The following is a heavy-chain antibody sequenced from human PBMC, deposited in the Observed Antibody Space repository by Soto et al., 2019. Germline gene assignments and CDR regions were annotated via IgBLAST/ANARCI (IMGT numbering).Heavy chain of an antibody. Sequence: QVQLVESGGGVVQPGMSLRLSCADSGFTFSEYDMHWVRQAQGKGLEWVALISYLGTKTDYADSVKGRFTISRDNFKKTVSLQTESLRAEDSAVYYCARTDTGGTYFEFWGRGTLVTVSS. V-gene: IGHV3-33*08. D-gene: IGHD3-16*01. CDR1: GFTFSEYD. J-gene: IGHJ4*02. CDR2: ISYLGTKT. CDR3: ARTDTGGTYFEF.